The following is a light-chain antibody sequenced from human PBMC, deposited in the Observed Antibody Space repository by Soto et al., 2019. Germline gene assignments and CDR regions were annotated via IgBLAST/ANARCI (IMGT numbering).Light chain of an antibody. CDR2: DAS. CDR3: QQYESLPLT. J-gene: IGKJ5*01. Sequence: DIQMTQSPSSLSASVGDRVTITCWARQSINKNLIWYQQKPGKAPKLLIYDASDLETGVPSRFSGSGSGTGFTFTISSLQPEDFATYYCQQYESLPLTFGQGTRLEIK. CDR1: QSINKN. V-gene: IGKV1-33*01.